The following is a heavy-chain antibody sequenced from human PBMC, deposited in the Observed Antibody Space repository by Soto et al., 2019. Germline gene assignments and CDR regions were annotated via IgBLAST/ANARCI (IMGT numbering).Heavy chain of an antibody. CDR1: GFTFSSYA. J-gene: IGHJ4*02. D-gene: IGHD3-22*01. CDR3: AKEAHIGYYYDSSGSYYFDY. V-gene: IGHV3-23*01. Sequence: XGSLRLSCAASGFTFSSYAMSWVRQAPGKGLDWVSAISGSGGSTYYADSVKGRFTISRDNSKNTLYLQMNSLRAEDTAVYYCAKEAHIGYYYDSSGSYYFDYWGQGTLVTVSS. CDR2: ISGSGGST.